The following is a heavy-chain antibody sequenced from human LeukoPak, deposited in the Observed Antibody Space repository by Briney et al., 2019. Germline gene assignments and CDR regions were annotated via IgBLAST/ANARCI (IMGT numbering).Heavy chain of an antibody. V-gene: IGHV4-59*11. Sequence: SETLSLTCTVSGGSISSLYWSWIRQPPGEGLEWIRYIYYSGSTNYNPSLKSRVTISVDTSKNQFSLNLSSVTAADTAVYYCATSAYYYYMDVWGNGTTVTVSS. CDR3: ATSAYYYYMDV. CDR2: IYYSGST. CDR1: GGSISSLY. J-gene: IGHJ6*03.